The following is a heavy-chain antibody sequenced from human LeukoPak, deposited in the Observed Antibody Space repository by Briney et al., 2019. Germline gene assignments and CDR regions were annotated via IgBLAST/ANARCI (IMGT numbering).Heavy chain of an antibody. J-gene: IGHJ4*02. D-gene: IGHD3-10*01. CDR1: GGSISSYY. V-gene: IGHV4-59*01. CDR2: IYYSGST. CDR3: ARGPDYYGSGSYYPDY. Sequence: PSETLSLTCTVSGGSISSYYWSWIRQPPGKGLEWVGYIYYSGSTNYNPSLESRVTISVDTSKNQFSLKLSSVTAADTAVYYCARGPDYYGSGSYYPDYWGQGTLVTVSS.